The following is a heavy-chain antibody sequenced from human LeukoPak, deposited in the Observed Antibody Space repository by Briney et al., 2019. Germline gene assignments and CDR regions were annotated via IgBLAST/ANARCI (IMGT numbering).Heavy chain of an antibody. CDR1: GYTFTGYY. Sequence: ASVKVSCKASGYTFTGYYMHWVRQAPGQGLEWMGWINPNSGGTNYAQKFQGRVTMTRDTSISTAYTELSRLRSDDTAVYYCARAHYVYYYYYGMDVWGQGTTVTVSS. CDR2: INPNSGGT. CDR3: ARAHYVYYYYYGMDV. J-gene: IGHJ6*02. V-gene: IGHV1-2*02. D-gene: IGHD3-16*01.